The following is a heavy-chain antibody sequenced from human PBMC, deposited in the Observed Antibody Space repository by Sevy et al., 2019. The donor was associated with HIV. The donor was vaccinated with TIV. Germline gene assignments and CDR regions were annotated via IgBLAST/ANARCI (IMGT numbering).Heavy chain of an antibody. CDR1: GFTFSSYG. J-gene: IGHJ4*02. Sequence: GGSLRLSCAASGFTFSSYGMHWVRQAPGKGLGWVAVIWYDGSNKYYADSVKGRFTISRDNSKNTLYLQMNSLRAEDTAVYYCARDCGVGATALDYWGQGTLVTVSS. V-gene: IGHV3-33*01. CDR2: IWYDGSNK. CDR3: ARDCGVGATALDY. D-gene: IGHD1-26*01.